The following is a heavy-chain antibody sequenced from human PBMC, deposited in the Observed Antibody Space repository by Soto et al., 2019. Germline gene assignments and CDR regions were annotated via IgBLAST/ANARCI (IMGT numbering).Heavy chain of an antibody. CDR2: IYYSGSA. D-gene: IGHD4-17*01. Sequence: PSETLSLTSTLSGASFSIGDSYWSWIRHPPGKGLEFIGYIYYSGSAYYNPSFKSRVIISLDTSKSQFSLNLSSLTAADTAVYYCARFFYGDYLQGDYWGQGTLVTVS. V-gene: IGHV4-30-4*02. CDR1: GASFSIGDSY. CDR3: ARFFYGDYLQGDY. J-gene: IGHJ4*02.